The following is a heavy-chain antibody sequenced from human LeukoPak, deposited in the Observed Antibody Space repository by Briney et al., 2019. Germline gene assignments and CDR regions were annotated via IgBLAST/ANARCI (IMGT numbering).Heavy chain of an antibody. J-gene: IGHJ4*02. CDR3: ARQIHSSGYDYWY. D-gene: IGHD5-12*01. V-gene: IGHV3-74*01. Sequence: GGSLRLSCAASGFTFSSYRMHWVCQAPGKGLVWVSRINSDGSSTSYADSVKGRFTISRDNAKNTLYLQMNSLRAEDTAVYYCARQIHSSGYDYWYWGQGTLVTVSS. CDR1: GFTFSSYR. CDR2: INSDGSST.